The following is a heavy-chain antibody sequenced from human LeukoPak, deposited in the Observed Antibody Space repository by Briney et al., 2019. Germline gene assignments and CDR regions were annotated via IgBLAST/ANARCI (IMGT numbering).Heavy chain of an antibody. Sequence: GGSLRLSCAASGFMFTSYWMSWVRQAPGKGLEWVSVIYSSGSTYYADSVKGRFTISRDNSKNTLYLQMNSLRAEDTAVYYCARGYDSMRPWGQGTLVTVSS. CDR2: IYSSGST. J-gene: IGHJ5*02. CDR1: GFMFTSYW. CDR3: ARGYDSMRP. V-gene: IGHV3-66*01. D-gene: IGHD3-22*01.